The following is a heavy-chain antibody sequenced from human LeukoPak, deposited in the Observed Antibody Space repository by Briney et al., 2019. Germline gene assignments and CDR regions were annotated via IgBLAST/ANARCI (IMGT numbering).Heavy chain of an antibody. CDR1: GGTFSSYA. J-gene: IGHJ6*03. V-gene: IGHV1-69*05. CDR3: AAVVVPAAIRYYYYYYMDV. CDR2: IIPIFGTA. D-gene: IGHD2-2*02. Sequence: GASVKVSCKASGGTFSSYAISWVRQAPGQGLEWMGGIIPIFGTANYAQKFQGRVTITTDESTSTAYMELSSLRSEDTAVYYCAAVVVPAAIRYYYYYYMDVWGKGTTVTVSS.